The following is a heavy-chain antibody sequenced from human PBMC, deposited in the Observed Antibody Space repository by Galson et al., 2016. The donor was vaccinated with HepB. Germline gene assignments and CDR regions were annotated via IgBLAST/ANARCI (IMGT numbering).Heavy chain of an antibody. CDR2: IKQDGSEK. CDR3: ARGGGILWYGMDV. D-gene: IGHD2-15*01. V-gene: IGHV3-7*01. CDR1: GFSLSSYW. J-gene: IGHJ6*02. Sequence: SLRLSCAASGFSLSSYWMSWVRQAPGRGLEWVANIKQDGSEKYYVDYAKGRFTISRDDAKNTVYQQMNSRRAEDTALYYCARGGGILWYGMDVWGQGTTVTVSS.